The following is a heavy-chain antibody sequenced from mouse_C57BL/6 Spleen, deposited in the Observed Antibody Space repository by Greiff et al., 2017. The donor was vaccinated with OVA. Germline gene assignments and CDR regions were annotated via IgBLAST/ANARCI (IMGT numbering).Heavy chain of an antibody. Sequence: VESGGGLVKPGGSLKLSCAASGFTFSSYAMSWVRQTPEKRLEWVATISDGGSYTYYPDNVKGRFTISRDNAKNNLYLQMSHLKSEDTAMYYCARGTIVTSPFAYWGQGTLVTVSA. V-gene: IGHV5-4*01. CDR3: ARGTIVTSPFAY. J-gene: IGHJ3*01. CDR1: GFTFSSYA. D-gene: IGHD2-5*01. CDR2: ISDGGSYT.